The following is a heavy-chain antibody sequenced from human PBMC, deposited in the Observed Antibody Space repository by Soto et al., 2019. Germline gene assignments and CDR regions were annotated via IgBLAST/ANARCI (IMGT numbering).Heavy chain of an antibody. CDR2: ISYDGSNK. J-gene: IGHJ5*02. CDR1: GFTFSSYA. V-gene: IGHV3-30-3*01. CDR3: AREGLARPNHGTMYNWFDP. D-gene: IGHD1-1*01. Sequence: PGGSLRLSCAASGFTFSSYAIHWVRQAPCKGLEWVAVISYDGSNKYYADSVKGRFTISRDNSKNTLYLQMNSLRAEDTAFYYCAREGLARPNHGTMYNWFDPLGQGTLVTVSS.